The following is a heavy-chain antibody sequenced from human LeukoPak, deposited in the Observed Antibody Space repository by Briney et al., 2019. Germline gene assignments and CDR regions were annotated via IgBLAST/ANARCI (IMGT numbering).Heavy chain of an antibody. V-gene: IGHV1-3*01. CDR1: EYTFTDYA. Sequence: ASVKVSCKASEYTFTDYAINWVRQAPGQRLEWMGWINAGNGNTRYSQRFQGRVTITRDTSASTAYMELSSLTSEDTAVYYCARDSAVASRTPTAFDYWGQGTLVTVSS. J-gene: IGHJ4*02. CDR2: INAGNGNT. CDR3: ARDSAVASRTPTAFDY. D-gene: IGHD6-19*01.